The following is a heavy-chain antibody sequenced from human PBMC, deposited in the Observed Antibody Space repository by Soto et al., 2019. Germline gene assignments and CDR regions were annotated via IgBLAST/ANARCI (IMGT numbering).Heavy chain of an antibody. CDR2: IYYSGST. V-gene: IGHV4-59*01. D-gene: IGHD2-15*01. CDR3: ARAIGELVVAATDAFDI. J-gene: IGHJ3*02. CDR1: GGSISSYY. Sequence: SETLALTFTVSGGSISSYYWSWIRQPPGKGLEWIGYIYYSGSTNYNPSLKSRVTISVDTSKNQFSLKLSSVTAADTAVYYCARAIGELVVAATDAFDIWGQGTMVTVSS.